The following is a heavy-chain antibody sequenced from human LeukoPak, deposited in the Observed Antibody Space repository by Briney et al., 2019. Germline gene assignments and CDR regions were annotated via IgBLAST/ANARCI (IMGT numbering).Heavy chain of an antibody. V-gene: IGHV3-53*01. CDR2: IYSGGST. CDR3: ARGTGYYRDYFDY. Sequence: PGGSLRLSCAASGFTVSSNYMSWVRQAPGKGLEWVSVIYSGGSTYYADSVKGRFTISRDNAKNSLYLQMNSLRDEDTAVCYCARGTGYYRDYFDYWGQGTLVTVSS. D-gene: IGHD3/OR15-3a*01. CDR1: GFTVSSNY. J-gene: IGHJ4*02.